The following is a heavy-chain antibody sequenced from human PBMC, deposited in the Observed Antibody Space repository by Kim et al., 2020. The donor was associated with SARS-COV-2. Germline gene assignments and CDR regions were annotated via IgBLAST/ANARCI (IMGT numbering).Heavy chain of an antibody. CDR1: GFTFSSYA. J-gene: IGHJ4*02. D-gene: IGHD4-17*01. Sequence: GGSLRLSCAASGFTFSSYAMSWVRQAPGKGLEWVSVIYSGGSSTYYADSVKGRFTISRDNSKNTLYLQMNSLRAEDTAVYYCAKVSLYGDYVSYWGQGTLVTVSS. V-gene: IGHV3-23*03. CDR3: AKVSLYGDYVSY. CDR2: IYSGGSST.